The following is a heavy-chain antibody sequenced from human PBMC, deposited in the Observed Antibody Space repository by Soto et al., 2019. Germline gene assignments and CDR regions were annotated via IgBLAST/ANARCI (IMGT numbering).Heavy chain of an antibody. CDR1: GFIFSDYA. D-gene: IGHD6-13*01. V-gene: IGHV3-30*09. J-gene: IGHJ4*01. Sequence: QVQLVESGGGVVQPGRSLRLSCAASGFIFSDYAMHWVRQAPGKGLEWVAVISYGGDNKYYADSVRGRFAISRDNLKNTLDLQMNSLNPEETAVYHCAKARHSTSWYGLEAAFWGHGTLVTVSS. CDR3: AKARHSTSWYGLEAAF. CDR2: ISYGGDNK.